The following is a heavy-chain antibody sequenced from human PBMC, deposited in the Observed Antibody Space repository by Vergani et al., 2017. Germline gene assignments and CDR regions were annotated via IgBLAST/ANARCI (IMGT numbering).Heavy chain of an antibody. CDR3: AREMYYYDSSGTGDGYYVDY. Sequence: QVQLVQSGAEVKKPGASVKVSCKASGSTFTSYYMHWVRQAPGQGLEWMGIINPSGGSTSYAQKFQGRVTMTRDTSTSTVYMELSSLRSEDTAVYYCAREMYYYDSSGTGDGYYVDYWGQGTLVTVSS. CDR1: GSTFTSYY. CDR2: INPSGGST. V-gene: IGHV1-46*01. J-gene: IGHJ4*02. D-gene: IGHD3-22*01.